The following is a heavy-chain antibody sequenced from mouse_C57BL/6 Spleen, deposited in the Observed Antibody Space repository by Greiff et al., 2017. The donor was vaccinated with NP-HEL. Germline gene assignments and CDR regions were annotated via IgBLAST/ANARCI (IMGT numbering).Heavy chain of an antibody. J-gene: IGHJ1*03. D-gene: IGHD1-1*01. CDR1: GFTFSNYG. Sequence: EVKLVESGGGLVKPGGSLKLSCAASGFTFSNYGMHWVRQAPEKGLEWVAYISSGSSTIYYADTVKGRFTISRDNAKNTLFLQMTSLRSEDTAMYYCARLTTVVDPNWYFDVWGTGTTVTVSS. CDR3: ARLTTVVDPNWYFDV. V-gene: IGHV5-17*01. CDR2: ISSGSSTI.